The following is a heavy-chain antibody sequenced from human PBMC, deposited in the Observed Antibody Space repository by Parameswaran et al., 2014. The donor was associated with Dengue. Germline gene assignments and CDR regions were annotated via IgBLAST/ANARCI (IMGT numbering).Heavy chain of an antibody. CDR3: ATSPLLYYYYGMDV. Sequence: VRQAPGKGLEWVSVIYSGGSTYYADSVKGRFIISRDNSKNTLYLQMSSLRAEDTAVYYCATSPLLYYYYGMDVWGQGTTVTVSS. D-gene: IGHD7-27*01. V-gene: IGHV3-53*01. CDR2: IYSGGST. J-gene: IGHJ6*02.